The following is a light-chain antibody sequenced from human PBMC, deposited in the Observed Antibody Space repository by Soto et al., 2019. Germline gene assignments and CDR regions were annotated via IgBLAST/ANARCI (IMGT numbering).Light chain of an antibody. V-gene: IGKV1-5*03. CDR1: QSISSW. J-gene: IGKJ5*01. Sequence: DIQMPQYPSTLSASVGDRVTSTCRASQSISSWLAWYQQKPGKAPKLLIYRASSLQSGVPSRFSGSGSETEFTLTISTLQTDDFETYYCQQYNTYSITFGQGTRLEIK. CDR3: QQYNTYSIT. CDR2: RAS.